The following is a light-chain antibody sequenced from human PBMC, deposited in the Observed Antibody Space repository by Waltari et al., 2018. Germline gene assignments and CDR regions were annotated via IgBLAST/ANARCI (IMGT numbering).Light chain of an antibody. CDR1: SSPIGRMS. Sequence: VLTRPPSTSPTPGQRPTLPSSCSSSPIGRMSRSWYQQLPGTAPKLLVYRNNQRPSGVPDRFSGSKSGTSASLAISGLRAEDEADYYCAAWDDSLSGYVFGTGTKVTVL. CDR3: AAWDDSLSGYV. CDR2: RNN. J-gene: IGLJ1*01. V-gene: IGLV1-47*01.